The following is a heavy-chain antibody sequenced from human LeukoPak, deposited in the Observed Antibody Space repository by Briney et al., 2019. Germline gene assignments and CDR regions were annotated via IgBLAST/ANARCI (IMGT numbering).Heavy chain of an antibody. Sequence: GASVKVSCKASGYTFNNYYMYWVRQAPGQGLEWMGMIIPSGGGTSYAQKFQGRVTMTRDTSTRTIYMEVSSLKPEDTAVYYCARQGAYSSAIGMGYWGQGTLVTVSS. CDR3: ARQGAYSSAIGMGY. D-gene: IGHD6-19*01. CDR1: GYTFNNYY. V-gene: IGHV1-46*02. CDR2: IIPSGGGT. J-gene: IGHJ4*02.